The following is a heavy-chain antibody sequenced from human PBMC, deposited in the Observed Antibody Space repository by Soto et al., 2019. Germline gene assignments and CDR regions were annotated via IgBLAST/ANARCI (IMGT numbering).Heavy chain of an antibody. V-gene: IGHV1-18*01. CDR2: ISAYNGNT. Sequence: QVQLVQSGAEVKKPGASVKVSCKASGYTFTSYGISWVRQAPGQGLEWMGWISAYNGNTNYAQKLQGRVTMTTDTSTSTAYMEPRSLRSDDTAVYYCARDCSSTSCHNQFDYWGQGTLVTVSS. CDR1: GYTFTSYG. J-gene: IGHJ4*02. CDR3: ARDCSSTSCHNQFDY. D-gene: IGHD2-2*01.